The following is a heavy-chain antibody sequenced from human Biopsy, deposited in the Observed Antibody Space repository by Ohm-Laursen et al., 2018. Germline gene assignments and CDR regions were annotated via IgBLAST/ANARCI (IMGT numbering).Heavy chain of an antibody. J-gene: IGHJ4*02. CDR3: ARRGSGGRSFDY. V-gene: IGHV4-59*08. CDR2: ISNSGNT. Sequence: PSQTLSLTCAVSGDSINSSYWSWIRQAPGKGLEWIGFISNSGNTNYNPSLKSRVTISADTSKNQFSLKLGSVTVADTAVFYCARRGSGGRSFDYWGQGSLATVSS. D-gene: IGHD2-15*01. CDR1: GDSINSSY.